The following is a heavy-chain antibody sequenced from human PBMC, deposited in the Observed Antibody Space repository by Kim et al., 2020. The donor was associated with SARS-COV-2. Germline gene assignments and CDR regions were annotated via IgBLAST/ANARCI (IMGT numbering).Heavy chain of an antibody. J-gene: IGHJ6*02. D-gene: IGHD5-12*01. CDR3: AKDRYSGYDLRSYGMDV. CDR2: ISCDSDRI. Sequence: GGSLRLSCAASGFTFDDYVMHWVRQAPGKGLVWVSGISCDSDRIGYADSVKGRFTISRDNGKNALHLQMNSLRTEDTALYYCAKDRYSGYDLRSYGMDVWGQGTTVTVSS. V-gene: IGHV3-9*01. CDR1: GFTFDDYV.